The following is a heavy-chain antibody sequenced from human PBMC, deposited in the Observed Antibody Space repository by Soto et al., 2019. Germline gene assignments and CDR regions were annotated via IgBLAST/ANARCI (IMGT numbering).Heavy chain of an antibody. CDR2: IIPIFGTA. Sequence: GASVKVSCKASGGTFSSYAISWVRQAPGQGLEWMGGIIPIFGTANYAQKFQGRVTITADESTSTAYMELSSLRSEDTAVYYCARDEGSAGRYYYYYCMDVWGQGTTVTVSS. CDR3: ARDEGSAGRYYYYYCMDV. D-gene: IGHD6-19*01. CDR1: GGTFSSYA. J-gene: IGHJ6*02. V-gene: IGHV1-69*13.